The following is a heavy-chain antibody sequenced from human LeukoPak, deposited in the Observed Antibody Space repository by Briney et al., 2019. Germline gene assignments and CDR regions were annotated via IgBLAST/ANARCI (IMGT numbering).Heavy chain of an antibody. CDR3: ARAISYAWFGELLSPNYYYYYGMDV. CDR2: MNPNSGNT. CDR1: GYTFTSYD. J-gene: IGHJ6*02. V-gene: IGHV1-8*01. Sequence: ASVKVSFKASGYTFTSYDINWVRQATGQGLEWMGWMNPNSGNTGYAQKFQGRVTMTRNTSISTAYMELSSLRSEDTAVYYCARAISYAWFGELLSPNYYYYYGMDVWGQGTTVTVSS. D-gene: IGHD3-10*01.